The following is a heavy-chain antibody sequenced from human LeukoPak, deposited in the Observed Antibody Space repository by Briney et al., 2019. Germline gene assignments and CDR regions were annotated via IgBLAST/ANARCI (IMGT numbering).Heavy chain of an antibody. CDR1: GFTFSSYA. CDR3: AASIETRGDY. D-gene: IGHD6-6*01. CDR2: ISYDGSNK. Sequence: GGSLRLSCAASGFTFSSYAMHWVRQAPGKGLEWVAVISYDGSNKYYADSVKGRFTISRDNPKNTLYLQMNSLRAEDTAVYYCAASIETRGDYWGQGTLVTVSS. V-gene: IGHV3-30-3*01. J-gene: IGHJ4*02.